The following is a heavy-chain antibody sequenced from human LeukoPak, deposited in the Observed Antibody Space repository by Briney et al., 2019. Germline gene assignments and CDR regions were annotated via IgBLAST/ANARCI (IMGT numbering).Heavy chain of an antibody. CDR2: IYYSGST. J-gene: IGHJ5*02. V-gene: IGHV4-39*01. CDR1: GGSISSSSYY. CDR3: AIMAGTFAWFDP. D-gene: IGHD6-19*01. Sequence: SETLSLTCTVCGGSISSSSYYWGWIRQPPGKGLEWIGSIYYSGSTYYNPSLKSRVTISVDTSKNQFSLKLSSVTAADTAVYYCAIMAGTFAWFDPWGQGTLVTVSS.